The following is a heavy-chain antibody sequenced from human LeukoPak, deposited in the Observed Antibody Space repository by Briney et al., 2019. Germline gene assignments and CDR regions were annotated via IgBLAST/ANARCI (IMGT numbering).Heavy chain of an antibody. Sequence: GGSLRLSCAASGFTFSSYSMNWVRQAPGKGLEWVSYISSSSSTTYYADSVKGRFTISRDNAKNSLYLQMNSLRDEDTAVYYCARESRSSSTNAFAFDIWGQGTMVTVSS. D-gene: IGHD6-6*01. CDR1: GFTFSSYS. CDR2: ISSSSSTT. CDR3: ARESRSSSTNAFAFDI. V-gene: IGHV3-48*02. J-gene: IGHJ3*02.